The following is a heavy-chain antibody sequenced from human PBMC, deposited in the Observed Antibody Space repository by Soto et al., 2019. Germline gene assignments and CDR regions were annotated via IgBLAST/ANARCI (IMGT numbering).Heavy chain of an antibody. D-gene: IGHD4-17*01. CDR3: ARAHYGDYGYGMDV. CDR1: GGSISSYY. V-gene: IGHV4-59*12. CDR2: IYYSGST. Sequence: SETLSLTCTVSGGSISSYYWSWIRQPPGKGLEWIGYIYYSGSTNYNPSLKSRVTISVDTSKNQFSLKLSSVAAADTAVYYCARAHYGDYGYGMDVWGQGTTVTVSS. J-gene: IGHJ6*02.